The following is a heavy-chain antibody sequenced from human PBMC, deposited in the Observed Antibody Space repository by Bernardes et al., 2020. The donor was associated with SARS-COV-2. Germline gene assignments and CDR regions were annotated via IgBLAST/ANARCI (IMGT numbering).Heavy chain of an antibody. J-gene: IGHJ5*02. D-gene: IGHD6-19*01. V-gene: IGHV4-39*01. CDR2: MYYSGFT. CDR3: ASQNKRKPLAAVGWFDP. Sequence: SETLSLTCTVSGGSISSSSYWWGWILQSPGKGLEWIGSMYYSGFTYYNPSLESRVTMSIDTSQNQFSLLVRSVTAADTAVYYCASQNKRKPLAAVGWFDPWGQGTLVTVSS. CDR1: GGSISSSSYW.